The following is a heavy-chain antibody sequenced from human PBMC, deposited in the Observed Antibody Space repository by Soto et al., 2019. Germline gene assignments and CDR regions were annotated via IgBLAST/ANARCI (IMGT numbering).Heavy chain of an antibody. J-gene: IGHJ4*02. CDR2: MNPNSGNT. D-gene: IGHD3-3*01. V-gene: IGHV1-8*01. CDR3: ARGSRVLRFLEWSKLPYY. Sequence: QVQLVQSGAEVKKPGASVKVSCKASGYTFTSYDINWVRQATGQGLEWMGWMNPNSGNTGYAQKFQGRVTMTRNTYISTAYMELSSLRSEDTAVYYCARGSRVLRFLEWSKLPYYRGQGTLVTVSS. CDR1: GYTFTSYD.